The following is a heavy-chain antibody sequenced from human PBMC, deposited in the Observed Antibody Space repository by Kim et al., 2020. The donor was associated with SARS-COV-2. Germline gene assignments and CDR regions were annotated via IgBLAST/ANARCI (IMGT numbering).Heavy chain of an antibody. CDR2: MNPNSGNT. D-gene: IGHD3-10*01. CDR3: ARRGLLEYYYYYYGMDV. V-gene: IGHV1-8*01. J-gene: IGHJ6*02. Sequence: ASVKVSCKASGYTFTSYDINWVRQATGQGLEWMGWMNPNSGNTGYAQKFQGRVTMTRNTSISTAYMELSSLRSEDTAVYYCARRGLLEYYYYYYGMDVWGQGTTVTVSS. CDR1: GYTFTSYD.